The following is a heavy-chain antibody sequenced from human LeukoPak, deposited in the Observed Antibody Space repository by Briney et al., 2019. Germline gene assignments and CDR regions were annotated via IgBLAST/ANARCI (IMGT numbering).Heavy chain of an antibody. J-gene: IGHJ4*02. V-gene: IGHV4-38-2*02. Sequence: PSETLSLTCTVSGYSISSGYYWGWIRQPPGKGLEWIGSIYHSGSTYYNPSLKSRVTISVDTSKNRFSLKLSSVTAADTAVYYCARGNNGFDYYFDYWGQGTLVTVSS. CDR1: GYSISSGYY. CDR2: IYHSGST. D-gene: IGHD2-8*01. CDR3: ARGNNGFDYYFDY.